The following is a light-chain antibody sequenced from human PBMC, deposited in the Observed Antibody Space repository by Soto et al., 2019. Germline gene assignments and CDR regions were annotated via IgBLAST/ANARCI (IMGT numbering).Light chain of an antibody. CDR1: QSVSNN. V-gene: IGKV3-15*01. CDR2: GAS. J-gene: IGKJ1*01. Sequence: IVLTQSPGTLSLSPGERATLSCMASQSVSNNYLAWYQQKPGQAPRLLIYGASTRATGIPARFSGSGSGTEFTLTISSLQPDDFATYYCQQYNSYWTLGQGTKVDIK. CDR3: QQYNSYWT.